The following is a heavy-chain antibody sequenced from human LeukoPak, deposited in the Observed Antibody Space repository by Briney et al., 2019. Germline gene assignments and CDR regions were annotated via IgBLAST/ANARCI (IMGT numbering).Heavy chain of an antibody. J-gene: IGHJ4*02. CDR1: GYAFTNYA. CDR2: INAGYGNT. D-gene: IGHD6-13*01. CDR3: ARAYSSSWPGPFFDY. Sequence: ASVKVSCKASGYAFTNYALHWVRQAPGQRFEWMGWINAGYGNTRYSQEFQGRVTITRDTSASTAYMELTSLRSEDMAVYYCARAYSSSWPGPFFDYWGQGTLVTVSS. V-gene: IGHV1-3*03.